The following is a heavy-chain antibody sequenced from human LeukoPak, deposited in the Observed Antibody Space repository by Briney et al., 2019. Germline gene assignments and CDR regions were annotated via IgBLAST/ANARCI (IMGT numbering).Heavy chain of an antibody. J-gene: IGHJ6*02. V-gene: IGHV3-23*01. D-gene: IGHD6-25*01. Sequence: PTGGSLRLSCAASGFTFSSYAMNWVRQAPGEGLEWVSTISGSGGGPYYADSVKGRFTISRDNSKNTLSLQMNSLRAEDTAVYYCAKSAASTQYYYGMDVWGQGTTVTVSS. CDR2: ISGSGGGP. CDR3: AKSAASTQYYYGMDV. CDR1: GFTFSSYA.